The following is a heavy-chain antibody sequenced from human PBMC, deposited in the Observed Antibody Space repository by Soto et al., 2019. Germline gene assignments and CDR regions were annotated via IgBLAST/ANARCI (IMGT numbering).Heavy chain of an antibody. V-gene: IGHV5-51*03. CDR2: IYPGDSRT. J-gene: IGHJ6*02. CDR3: ARVYSGSLQDYYYGMDV. D-gene: IGHD1-26*01. Sequence: PGESLKISCEDSGHSFTTYWIAWVRQMPGKGLEWMGIIYPGDSRTTYSPSFQGQVTISADKSISTAYLQWSSLKASDTAMYYSARVYSGSLQDYYYGMDVWGQGTTVTVSS. CDR1: GHSFTTYW.